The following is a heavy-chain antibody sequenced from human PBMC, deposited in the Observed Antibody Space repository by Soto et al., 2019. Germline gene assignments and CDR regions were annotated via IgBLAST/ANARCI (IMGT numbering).Heavy chain of an antibody. Sequence: GGSLRLSCAASGFTFSSYAMSWVRQAPGKGLEWVSAISGSGGSTYYADSVKGRFTISRDNSKNTLYLQMNSLRAEDTAVYYCAIIEGQVVPAAMSFVDAFDIWGQGTMVTVAS. V-gene: IGHV3-23*01. J-gene: IGHJ3*02. D-gene: IGHD2-2*01. CDR1: GFTFSSYA. CDR2: ISGSGGST. CDR3: AIIEGQVVPAAMSFVDAFDI.